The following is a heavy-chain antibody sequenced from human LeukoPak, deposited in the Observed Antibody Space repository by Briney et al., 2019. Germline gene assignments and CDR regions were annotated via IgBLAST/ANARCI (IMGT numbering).Heavy chain of an antibody. D-gene: IGHD3-16*02. V-gene: IGHV4-34*01. CDR3: ARRRHDYVWGSYRSSNWFDP. CDR1: GGSFSGYY. CDR2: INHSGST. Sequence: SETLSLTCAVYGGSFSGYYWSWIRQPPGKGLEWIGEINHSGSTNYNPSLKSRVTISVDTSKNQFSLKLSSVTAADTAVYYCARRRHDYVWGSYRSSNWFDPWGQGTLVTVSS. J-gene: IGHJ5*02.